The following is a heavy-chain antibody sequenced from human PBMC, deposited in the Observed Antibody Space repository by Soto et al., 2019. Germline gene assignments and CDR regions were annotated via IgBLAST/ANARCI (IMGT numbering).Heavy chain of an antibody. V-gene: IGHV3-7*01. CDR2: IKQDGSDK. CDR1: GFTFSNYW. CDR3: ARNRDYAFDY. J-gene: IGHJ4*02. D-gene: IGHD4-17*01. Sequence: EVQLVESGGGLVQPGGSLRLSCAASGFTFSNYWMSWVRQAPGKGLEWVAIIKQDGSDKYYVDSVKGRFTISRDNAKNSLYLQVNRLRTEDAAVYYCARNRDYAFDYWGRGTLVTVSS.